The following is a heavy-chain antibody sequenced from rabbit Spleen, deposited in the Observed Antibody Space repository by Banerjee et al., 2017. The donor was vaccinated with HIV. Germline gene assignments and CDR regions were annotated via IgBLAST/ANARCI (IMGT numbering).Heavy chain of an antibody. D-gene: IGHD6-1*01. CDR2: IDSGSSGFT. CDR3: ARAGYAGYGYANFRDYYGMDL. V-gene: IGHV1S45*01. J-gene: IGHJ6*01. Sequence: QEQLVESGGGLVTPGGSLTLTCKASGFDFSSYGVSWVRQAPGKGLEWIACIDSGSSGFTYFASWAKGRFTISKTASTTVTLQMNSLTEADTATYFCARAGYAGYGYANFRDYYGMDLWGQGTLVTVS. CDR1: GFDFSSYG.